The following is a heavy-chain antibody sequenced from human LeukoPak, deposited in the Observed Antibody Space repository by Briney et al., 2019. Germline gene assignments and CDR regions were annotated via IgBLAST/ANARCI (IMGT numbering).Heavy chain of an antibody. J-gene: IGHJ4*02. V-gene: IGHV3-23*01. CDR3: ASITGTPFDY. Sequence: GGTLRLSCAASGFTFSNYVMSWVRQAPGKGLEWVSSVSDSGGYTYYADSVKGRLTISRDNSKNTVYLQMNSLRSEDTAVYYCASITGTPFDYWGQGTLVTVSS. CDR2: VSDSGGYT. CDR1: GFTFSNYV. D-gene: IGHD1-7*01.